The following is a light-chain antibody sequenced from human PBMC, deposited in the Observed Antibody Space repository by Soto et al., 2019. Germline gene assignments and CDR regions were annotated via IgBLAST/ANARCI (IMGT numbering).Light chain of an antibody. CDR3: AAWDDSLSGWL. Sequence: QLVLTQPPSASGTPGQRVTISCSGSSSNIGSNYVYWYQQLPGTAPKLLIYRNNQRPSGVPDRFSGSKSGTSASLAISGLRFEDEADYYCAAWDDSLSGWLFGRGTKLTVL. V-gene: IGLV1-47*01. J-gene: IGLJ3*02. CDR1: SSNIGSNY. CDR2: RNN.